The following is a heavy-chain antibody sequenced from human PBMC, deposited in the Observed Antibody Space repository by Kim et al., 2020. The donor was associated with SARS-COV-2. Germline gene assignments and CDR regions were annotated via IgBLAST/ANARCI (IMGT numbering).Heavy chain of an antibody. V-gene: IGHV1-46*01. D-gene: IGHD1-1*01. J-gene: IGHJ4*02. Sequence: YAQKFQGRVTMTRDTSTSTVYMELSSLRSEDTAVYYCARGSTGTTPNFDYWGQGTLVTVSS. CDR3: ARGSTGTTPNFDY.